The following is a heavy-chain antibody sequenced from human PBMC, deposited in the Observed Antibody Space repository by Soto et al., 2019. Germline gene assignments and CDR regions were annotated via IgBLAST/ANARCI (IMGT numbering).Heavy chain of an antibody. CDR1: GFTFSSYC. Sequence: EVQLVESGGGLVQPGGSLRLSCAASGFTFSSYCMHWVRQAPGKGLVWVARINSDGSSTSYADSVKGRFTISRDNATNTLYLQMNSLRAEDTAVYYCVRTILVVAAATREDYWGQGTLVTVSS. CDR2: INSDGSST. CDR3: VRTILVVAAATREDY. D-gene: IGHD2-15*01. V-gene: IGHV3-74*01. J-gene: IGHJ4*02.